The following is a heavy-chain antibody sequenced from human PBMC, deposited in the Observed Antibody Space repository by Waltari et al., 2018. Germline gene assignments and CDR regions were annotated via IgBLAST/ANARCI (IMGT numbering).Heavy chain of an antibody. V-gene: IGHV1-2*02. D-gene: IGHD5-12*01. Sequence: QVQLVQSGAEVKKPGASVKVSCKVSGYTLTELSMHWVRQAPGKGLEWMGWINPNSGGTNYAQKFQGRVTMTRDTSISTAYMELSRLRSDDTAVYYCARPLLWLRFEAAAGFDYWGQGTLVTVSS. J-gene: IGHJ4*02. CDR1: GYTLTELS. CDR3: ARPLLWLRFEAAAGFDY. CDR2: INPNSGGT.